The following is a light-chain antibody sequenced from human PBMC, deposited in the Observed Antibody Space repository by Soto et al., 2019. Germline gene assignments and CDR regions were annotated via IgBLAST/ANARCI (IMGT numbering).Light chain of an antibody. CDR3: QHYGSSLLFT. CDR1: QSVSSSY. J-gene: IGKJ3*01. Sequence: EIVLTQSPGTLSLSPGERATLSCRASQSVSSSYLAWYQQKPGQAPRLLIYGASSRATDIPDRFSGSGSGTDFILTISRLEPEDFAVYYCQHYGSSLLFTFGPGTKVDSK. V-gene: IGKV3-20*01. CDR2: GAS.